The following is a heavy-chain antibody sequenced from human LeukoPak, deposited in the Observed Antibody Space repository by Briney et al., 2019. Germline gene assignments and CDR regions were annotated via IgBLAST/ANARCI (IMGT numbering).Heavy chain of an antibody. V-gene: IGHV3-74*01. D-gene: IGHD1-26*01. CDR1: GFTFSSYS. J-gene: IGHJ4*02. CDR2: INSDGGTT. Sequence: PGGSLRLSCAASGFTFSSYSMNWVRQAPGKGLVWVSRINSDGGTTNYADYVKGRFTISRDNAKNTLYLQMNSLRAEDTAVYYCARRSSGSPPYYFDYWGQGTLVTVSS. CDR3: ARRSSGSPPYYFDY.